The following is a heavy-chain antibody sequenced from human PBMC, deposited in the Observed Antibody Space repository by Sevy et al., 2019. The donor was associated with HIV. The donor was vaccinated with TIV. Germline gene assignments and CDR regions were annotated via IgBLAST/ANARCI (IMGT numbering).Heavy chain of an antibody. Sequence: ASVKVSCKASGGTFSSYAISWVRQAPGQGLEWMGGIIPIFGTANYAQKFQGRVTITADKSTSTAYMELSSLRSEDTAVYYCARAPPPVNHYYYGSGSHDYYYYMDVWGKGTTVTVSS. CDR2: IIPIFGTA. J-gene: IGHJ6*03. V-gene: IGHV1-69*06. D-gene: IGHD3-10*01. CDR3: ARAPPPVNHYYYGSGSHDYYYYMDV. CDR1: GGTFSSYA.